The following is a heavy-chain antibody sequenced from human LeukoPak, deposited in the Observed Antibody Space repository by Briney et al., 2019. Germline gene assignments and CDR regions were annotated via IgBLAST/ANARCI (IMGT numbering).Heavy chain of an antibody. D-gene: IGHD3-3*01. V-gene: IGHV4-34*01. CDR3: ARGGKDFWSGHLDY. Sequence: SETLSLTCAVYGGSFSGYYWSWIRQPPGKGLEWIGEINHSGSTNYNPSLKSRVTISVDTSKNQFSLKLSSVTAADTAVYYCARGGKDFWSGHLDYWGQGTLVTVSS. J-gene: IGHJ4*02. CDR1: GGSFSGYY. CDR2: INHSGST.